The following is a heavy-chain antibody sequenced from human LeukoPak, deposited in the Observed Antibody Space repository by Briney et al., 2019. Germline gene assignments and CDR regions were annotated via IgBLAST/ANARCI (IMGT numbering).Heavy chain of an antibody. CDR3: ARADPIYYDFWSGPYYFGY. V-gene: IGHV3-30*04. CDR2: ISYDGRNK. J-gene: IGHJ4*02. CDR1: GFTFSSYA. D-gene: IGHD3-3*01. Sequence: GGSLRLSCAASGFTFSSYALHWVRQAPGKGLEWVAVISYDGRNKYYADSVKGRFTISRDNSKNTLYLQMNSLRPEDTAVYYCARADPIYYDFWSGPYYFGYWGQGTLVTVSS.